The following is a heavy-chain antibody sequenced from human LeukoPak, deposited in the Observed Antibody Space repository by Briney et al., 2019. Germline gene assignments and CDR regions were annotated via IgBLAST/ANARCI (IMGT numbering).Heavy chain of an antibody. Sequence: QSGGSLRLSCAASGFTFSSYGMHWVRQAPGKGLEWVAFIRYDGSNKYYADSVKGRFTISRDNSKNTLYLQMNSLRAEDTAVYYCAKDSIAARPGRDAFDIWGQGTMVTVSS. CDR3: AKDSIAARPGRDAFDI. CDR2: IRYDGSNK. CDR1: GFTFSSYG. D-gene: IGHD6-6*01. J-gene: IGHJ3*02. V-gene: IGHV3-30*02.